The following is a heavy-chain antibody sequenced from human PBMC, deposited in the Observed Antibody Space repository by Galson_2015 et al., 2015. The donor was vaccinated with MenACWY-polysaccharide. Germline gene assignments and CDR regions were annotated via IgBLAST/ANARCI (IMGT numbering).Heavy chain of an antibody. CDR1: GFRFRTSG. CDR2: IQYDESQI. CDR3: AREGSRIVFHAFDV. Sequence: SLRLSCAASGFRFRTSGMHWVRQAPGKGLEWVAVIQYDESQIQYIDSVKGRFSISRDNSRSTLYLEMNGLRAEDTALYYCAREGSRIVFHAFDVWGQGTMVIVSS. D-gene: IGHD3-16*02. V-gene: IGHV3-33*01. J-gene: IGHJ3*01.